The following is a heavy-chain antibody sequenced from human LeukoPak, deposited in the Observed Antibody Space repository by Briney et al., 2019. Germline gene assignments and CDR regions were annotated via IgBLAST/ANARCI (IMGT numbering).Heavy chain of an antibody. CDR1: GFTFSSYS. CDR2: ISSSSNTI. J-gene: IGHJ4*02. Sequence: GGSLRLSCAASGFTFSSYSMNWVRQAPGKGLEWVPYISSSSNTIYYADSVKGRFTISRDNARNSLYLQMNSLRAEDTAVYYCAKVYCTSSSCYWGVDYWGQGTLVTVSA. D-gene: IGHD2-2*01. V-gene: IGHV3-48*04. CDR3: AKVYCTSSSCYWGVDY.